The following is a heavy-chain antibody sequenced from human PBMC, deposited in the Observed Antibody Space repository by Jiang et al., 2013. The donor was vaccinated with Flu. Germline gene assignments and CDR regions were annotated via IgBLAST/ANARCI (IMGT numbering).Heavy chain of an antibody. CDR1: GFTFSSYA. CDR3: AREGGSGDYEIDY. D-gene: IGHD4-17*01. Sequence: CAASGFTFSSYAMHWVRQAPGKGLEWVAVISYDGSNKYYADSVKGRFTISRDNSKNTLYLQMNSLRAEDTAVYYCAREGGSGDYEIDYWGQGTLVTVSS. CDR2: ISYDGSNK. J-gene: IGHJ4*02. V-gene: IGHV3-30-3*01.